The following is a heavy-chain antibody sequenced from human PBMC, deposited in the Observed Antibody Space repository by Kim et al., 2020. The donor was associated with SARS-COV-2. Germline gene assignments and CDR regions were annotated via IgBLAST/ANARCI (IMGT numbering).Heavy chain of an antibody. V-gene: IGHV1-46*04. J-gene: IGHJ4*02. D-gene: IGHD1-26*01. CDR3: AREVVAAVGATNY. Sequence: AQTLQGRITVTRDTSTNTVYMELSRLKSEDTAVYYCAREVVAAVGATNYWGQGTLVTLSS.